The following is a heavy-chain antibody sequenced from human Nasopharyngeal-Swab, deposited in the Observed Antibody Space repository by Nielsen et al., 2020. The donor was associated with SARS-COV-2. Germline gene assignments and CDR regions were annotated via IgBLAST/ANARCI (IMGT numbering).Heavy chain of an antibody. J-gene: IGHJ6*03. D-gene: IGHD3-16*02. Sequence: GESLKISCVASGFTFRDYWMSWVRQAPAKGLEWVANIKQDGSEKYYVDSVKGRFTVSRDNPKNLLYLQVNNLRAEDTAVYYCARQGVFVPAYFHQYYMDVWGKGTTVTVSS. V-gene: IGHV3-7*03. CDR3: ARQGVFVPAYFHQYYMDV. CDR2: IKQDGSEK. CDR1: GFTFRDYW.